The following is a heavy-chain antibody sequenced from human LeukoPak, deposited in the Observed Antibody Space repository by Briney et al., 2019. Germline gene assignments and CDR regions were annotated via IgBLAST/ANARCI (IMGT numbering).Heavy chain of an antibody. D-gene: IGHD4-17*01. CDR3: ARDSSGDYAPGYFDY. CDR2: ISSGSSYI. V-gene: IGHV3-21*01. Sequence: GGSLRLSCAASGFTFSSYSMNWVRQAPGKGLEWVSSISSGSSYIYYADSVKGRFTISRDNAKNSLYLQMNSLRAEDTAVYYCARDSSGDYAPGYFDYWGQGTLVTVSS. J-gene: IGHJ4*02. CDR1: GFTFSSYS.